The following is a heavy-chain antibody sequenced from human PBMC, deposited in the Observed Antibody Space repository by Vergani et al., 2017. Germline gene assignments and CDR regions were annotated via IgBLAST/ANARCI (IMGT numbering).Heavy chain of an antibody. CDR2: ISGSGGST. J-gene: IGHJ1*01. CDR1: GFTFSSYA. CDR3: AKDLGYSSGWYGYFQH. Sequence: EVQLLESGGGLVQPGGSLRLSCAASGFTFSSYAMSWVRQAPGKGLEWVSAISGSGGSTYYAESVKGRFTISRDNSKNTLYLQMNSLRAEDTAVYYCAKDLGYSSGWYGYFQHCGQGSLVTVSS. V-gene: IGHV3-23*01. D-gene: IGHD6-19*01.